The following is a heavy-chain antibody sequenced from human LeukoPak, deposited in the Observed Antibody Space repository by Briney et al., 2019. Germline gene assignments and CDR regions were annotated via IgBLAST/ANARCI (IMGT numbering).Heavy chain of an antibody. J-gene: IGHJ4*01. Sequence: QPGGSLRLACSASGFTFSNYAIHWVRQAPGKGLEYVSTISNNGGNTNYADSVKGRFTISRDNSKNTVYLQMSSLRAEDTAVYYCVKAAGSWNGYFDYWGQGTLVTVSS. CDR3: VKAAGSWNGYFDY. CDR1: GFTFSNYA. CDR2: ISNNGGNT. V-gene: IGHV3-64D*06. D-gene: IGHD1-1*01.